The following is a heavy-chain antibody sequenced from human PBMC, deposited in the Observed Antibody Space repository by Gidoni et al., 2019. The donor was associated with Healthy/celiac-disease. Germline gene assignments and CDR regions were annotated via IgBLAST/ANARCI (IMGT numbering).Heavy chain of an antibody. CDR1: GGSISSRSYY. CDR3: ARISEEQLLV. CDR2: IYYSGST. V-gene: IGHV4-39*01. J-gene: IGHJ4*02. Sequence: QLQLQESGPGLVKPSETLSLTCTVSGGSISSRSYYWGWIRQPPGKGLEWIGSIYYSGSTYYNPSLKSRVTISVDTSKNQFSLKLSSVTAADTAVYYCARISEEQLLVWGQGTLVTVSS. D-gene: IGHD6-13*01.